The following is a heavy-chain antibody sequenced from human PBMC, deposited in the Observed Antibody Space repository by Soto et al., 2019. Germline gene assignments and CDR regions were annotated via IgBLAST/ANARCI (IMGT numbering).Heavy chain of an antibody. D-gene: IGHD1-26*01. CDR2: ISSSSSTM. Sequence: GGSLRLSCAASGFTFSSYSMNWVRQAPGKGLEWVSYISSSSSTMYYADSVKGRFTISRDNAKNSLFLHMNSLRDEDTAVYYCARDSTDADSGSYSGDYWGQGTLVTVSS. V-gene: IGHV3-48*02. CDR1: GFTFSSYS. J-gene: IGHJ4*02. CDR3: ARDSTDADSGSYSGDY.